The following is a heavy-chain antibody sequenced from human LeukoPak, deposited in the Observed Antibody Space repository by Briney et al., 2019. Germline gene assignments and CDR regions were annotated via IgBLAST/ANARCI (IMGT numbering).Heavy chain of an antibody. CDR1: GYTFTSYG. V-gene: IGHV1-18*01. Sequence: ASVKVSCKASGYTFTSYGISWVRQAPGQGLEWMGWISAYNGNTNYAQKLQGRVTMTTDTSTSTAYMELRSLRSDDTAVYYCARGGYCSSTSCSPYYLEYYFDYWGQGTLVTVSS. CDR2: ISAYNGNT. D-gene: IGHD2-2*01. J-gene: IGHJ4*02. CDR3: ARGGYCSSTSCSPYYLEYYFDY.